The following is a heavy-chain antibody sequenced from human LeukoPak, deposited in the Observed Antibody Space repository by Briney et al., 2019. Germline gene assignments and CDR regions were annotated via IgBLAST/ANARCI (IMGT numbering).Heavy chain of an antibody. CDR2: ISANTGNT. CDR1: GYTFTNYG. Sequence: ASVKVSCKASGYTFTNYGISWVRQAPGQGLEWMGWISANTGNTNYAQKFKGRVTMTTDTSTSTAYMELRSLRSDDTAVYYCARSGSGLYYYYYHMDVWGKGTTVTVSS. D-gene: IGHD2-15*01. V-gene: IGHV1-18*01. J-gene: IGHJ6*03. CDR3: ARSGSGLYYYYYHMDV.